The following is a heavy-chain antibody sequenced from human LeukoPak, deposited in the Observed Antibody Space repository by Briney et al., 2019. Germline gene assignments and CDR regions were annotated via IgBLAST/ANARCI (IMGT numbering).Heavy chain of an antibody. CDR3: AREEVPAAILGYYYYYGMDV. D-gene: IGHD2-2*02. CDR2: ISAYNGNT. J-gene: IGHJ6*02. CDR1: GYTSTSYG. Sequence: GASVKVSCKASGYTSTSYGISWVRQAPGQGLEWMGWISAYNGNTNYAQKLQGRVTMTTDTSTSTAYMELRSLRSDDTAVYYCAREEVPAAILGYYYYYGMDVWGQGTTVTVSS. V-gene: IGHV1-18*01.